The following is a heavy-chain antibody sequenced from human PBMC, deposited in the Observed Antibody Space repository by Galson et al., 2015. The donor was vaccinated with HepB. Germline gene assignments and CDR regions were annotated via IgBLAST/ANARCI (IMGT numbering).Heavy chain of an antibody. CDR3: ARDGSGAAAPDY. Sequence: SLRLSCAASGFIFSGYAIHWVRQAPGEGLEWVAVISYDGSNKYYAESVKGRFTISRDNSKDTVYLQMSSLRAEDTAVYYCARDGSGAAAPDYWGQGTLVTISS. CDR2: ISYDGSNK. CDR1: GFIFSGYA. J-gene: IGHJ4*02. D-gene: IGHD3-10*01. V-gene: IGHV3-30*04.